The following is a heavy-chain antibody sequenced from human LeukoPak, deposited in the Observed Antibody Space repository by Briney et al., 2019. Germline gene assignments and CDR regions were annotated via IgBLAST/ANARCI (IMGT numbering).Heavy chain of an antibody. D-gene: IGHD3-22*01. V-gene: IGHV3-48*02. CDR3: AKDVYYYDSSGSASPHFDY. Sequence: PGGSLRLSCAASGFTFSSYSMNWVRQAPGKGLEWVSYISSSSSTIYYADSVKGRFTISRDNAKNSLYLQMNSLRDEDTAVYYCAKDVYYYDSSGSASPHFDYWGQGTLVTVSS. CDR2: ISSSSSTI. CDR1: GFTFSSYS. J-gene: IGHJ4*02.